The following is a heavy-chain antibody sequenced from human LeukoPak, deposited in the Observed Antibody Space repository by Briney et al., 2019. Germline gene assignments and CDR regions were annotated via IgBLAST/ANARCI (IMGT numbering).Heavy chain of an antibody. Sequence: GGSLRLSCAASGFIFSTYWMHWGRQAPGKGLVWVSRINTDGSSTAYAASVKGRFTISRDNTKNILYLQMNSLSAEDTALYYCARERVGSDYYGLDIWGQGTTVSVSS. CDR2: INTDGSST. CDR1: GFIFSTYW. CDR3: ARERVGSDYYGLDI. V-gene: IGHV3-74*01. D-gene: IGHD6-25*01. J-gene: IGHJ6*02.